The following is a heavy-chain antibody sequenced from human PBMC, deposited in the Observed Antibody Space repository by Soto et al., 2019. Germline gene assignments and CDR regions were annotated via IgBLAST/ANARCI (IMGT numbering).Heavy chain of an antibody. Sequence: SETLSLTCTVSGGSISSSSYYWGWIRQPPGKGLEWIGSIYYSGSTYYNPSLKSRVTISVDTSKNQFSLKLSSVTAADTAVYYCARLWFGDLALHAPWSQGTPVTVSS. D-gene: IGHD3-10*01. V-gene: IGHV4-39*01. CDR1: GGSISSSSYY. CDR3: ARLWFGDLALHAP. J-gene: IGHJ5*02. CDR2: IYYSGST.